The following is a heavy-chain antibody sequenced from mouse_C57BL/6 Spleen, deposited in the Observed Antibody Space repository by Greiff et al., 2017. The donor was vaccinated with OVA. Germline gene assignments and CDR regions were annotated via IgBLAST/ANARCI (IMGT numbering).Heavy chain of an antibody. V-gene: IGHV1-5*01. D-gene: IGHD2-5*01. CDR3: TRGNYSNYEGYAMDY. CDR2: IYPGNSDT. CDR1: GYTFTSYW. Sequence: EVKLVESGTVLARPGASVKMSCKTSGYTFTSYWMHWVKQRPGQGLEWIGAIYPGNSDTSYNQKFKGKAKLTAVTSASTAYMELSSLTNEDSAVYYCTRGNYSNYEGYAMDYWGQGTSVTVSS. J-gene: IGHJ4*01.